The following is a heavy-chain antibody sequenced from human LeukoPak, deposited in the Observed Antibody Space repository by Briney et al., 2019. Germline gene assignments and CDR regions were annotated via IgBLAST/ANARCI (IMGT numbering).Heavy chain of an antibody. V-gene: IGHV3-7*04. CDR3: ARAPPFAVAGYYFDY. J-gene: IGHJ4*03. CDR1: GFTFSSYW. Sequence: GGSLRLSCAASGFTFSSYWMSWVRQAPGKGLEWVANIKQDGSEKYYVDSVKGRFTISRDNAKNSLYLQMNSLRAEDTAVYYCARAPPFAVAGYYFDYWGQGTTVTVSS. D-gene: IGHD6-19*01. CDR2: IKQDGSEK.